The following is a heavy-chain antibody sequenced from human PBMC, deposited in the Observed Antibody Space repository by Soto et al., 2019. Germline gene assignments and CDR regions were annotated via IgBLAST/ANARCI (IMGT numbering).Heavy chain of an antibody. CDR2: IYHNGSP. CDR3: ARVPDV. V-gene: IGHV4-30-2*01. CDR1: GSSMSIGGYS. Sequence: TLSLTCAVSGSSMSIGGYSWSWIRQPPGKGLEWIGYIYHNGSPYYSPSLKSRVTISVDRSKNQFSLKLSSVTAADTAVYYCARVPDVWGQGTTVT. J-gene: IGHJ6*02.